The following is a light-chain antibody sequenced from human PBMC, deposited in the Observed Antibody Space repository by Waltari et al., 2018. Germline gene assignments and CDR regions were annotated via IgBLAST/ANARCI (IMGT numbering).Light chain of an antibody. Sequence: EILPTQSPDTLSVSPGERVTLYCRASESIAPNLAWYQQRPGQAPRLLIFHASSRATDIPAKFSGSGSGTEFTLTISSLQAEDFAVYYCQQYNNWPPSTFGQGTKVEFK. J-gene: IGKJ1*01. CDR2: HAS. CDR3: QQYNNWPPST. V-gene: IGKV3-15*01. CDR1: ESIAPN.